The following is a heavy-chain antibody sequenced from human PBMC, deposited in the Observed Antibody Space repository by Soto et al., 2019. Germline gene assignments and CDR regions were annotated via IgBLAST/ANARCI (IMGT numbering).Heavy chain of an antibody. CDR2: IVVGSGNT. Sequence: SVKVSCKASGFTFTSSAIQWVRQARGQRLEWIGWIVVGSGNTNYAQKFQERVTITRDMSTSTAYMELSSLRSEDTAVYYCAAAPLGYCSDGSCYPPPNWFAPRGQGTLVTVSS. V-gene: IGHV1-58*02. J-gene: IGHJ5*02. CDR1: GFTFTSSA. CDR3: AAAPLGYCSDGSCYPPPNWFAP. D-gene: IGHD2-15*01.